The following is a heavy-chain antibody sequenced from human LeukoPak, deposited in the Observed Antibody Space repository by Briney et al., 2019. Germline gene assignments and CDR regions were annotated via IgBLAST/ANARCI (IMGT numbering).Heavy chain of an antibody. CDR2: IYYSGST. D-gene: IGHD3-16*01. Sequence: PSETLSLTCTVSGGSISSSSYYWGWIRQPPGKGLEWIGSIYYSGSTYYNPSLKSRVTISVDTSKNQFSLKLSSVTAADTAVYYCARHPSGGYGGAFDIWGQGTMVTVSS. CDR1: GGSISSSSYY. V-gene: IGHV4-39*01. J-gene: IGHJ3*02. CDR3: ARHPSGGYGGAFDI.